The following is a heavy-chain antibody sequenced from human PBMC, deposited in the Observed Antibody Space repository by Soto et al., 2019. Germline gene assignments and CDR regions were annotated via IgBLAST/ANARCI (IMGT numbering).Heavy chain of an antibody. Sequence: ASVKVSCQASFYTFTVSYMHWVRQAPGQGLEWMGWINPNSGGTNYAQKFQGRVTMTRDTSISTAYMELSRLRSDDTAVYYCARVRRGPKGYSSSWYAESTLGYWGQGTLVTVSS. J-gene: IGHJ4*02. CDR1: FYTFTVSY. V-gene: IGHV1-2*02. CDR3: ARVRRGPKGYSSSWYAESTLGY. D-gene: IGHD6-13*01. CDR2: INPNSGGT.